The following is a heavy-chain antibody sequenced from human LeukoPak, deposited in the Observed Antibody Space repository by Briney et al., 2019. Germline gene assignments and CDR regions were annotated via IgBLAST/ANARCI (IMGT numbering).Heavy chain of an antibody. J-gene: IGHJ5*02. V-gene: IGHV1-8*01. CDR3: ARGLPFSKGSCYTP. CDR2: MNPNSGNT. D-gene: IGHD2-2*02. Sequence: ASVKVSCKASGYTFTSYDINWVRQATGQGLEWMGWMNPNSGNTGYAQKFQGRVTMTRNTSISTAYMELSSLRSEDTAVYYCARGLPFSKGSCYTPWGQGTLSPSPQ. CDR1: GYTFTSYD.